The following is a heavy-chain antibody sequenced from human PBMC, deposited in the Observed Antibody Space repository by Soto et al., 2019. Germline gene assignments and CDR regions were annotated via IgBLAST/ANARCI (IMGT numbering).Heavy chain of an antibody. J-gene: IGHJ3*01. V-gene: IGHV3-33*01. D-gene: IGHD3-10*01. CDR3: ASITGTNDVDL. Sequence: QVHLVESGGGVVQPGRSLRLSCLASGFSFSSSGMHWIRQPPGKGLEWLALIWYDGSNQIYLDSVKDRFTISRDNSKNTLYLQMNSMTVEDTAVYFSASITGTNDVDLWGQGTMVTVSS. CDR2: IWYDGSNQ. CDR1: GFSFSSSG.